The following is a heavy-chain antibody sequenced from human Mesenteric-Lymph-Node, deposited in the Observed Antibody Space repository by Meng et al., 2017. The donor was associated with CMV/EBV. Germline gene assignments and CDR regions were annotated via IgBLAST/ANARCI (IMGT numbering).Heavy chain of an antibody. CDR1: GFTFSSYS. V-gene: IGHV3-48*04. J-gene: IGHJ4*02. D-gene: IGHD3-3*01. Sequence: GESLKISCAASGFTFSSYSMNWVRQAPGKGLEWVSYISSSSTIYYADSVKGRFTISRDNAKNSLYLQMNSLRAEDTAVYYCARDKSYYDFWSGYWDYWGQGTLVTVSS. CDR2: ISSSSTI. CDR3: ARDKSYYDFWSGYWDY.